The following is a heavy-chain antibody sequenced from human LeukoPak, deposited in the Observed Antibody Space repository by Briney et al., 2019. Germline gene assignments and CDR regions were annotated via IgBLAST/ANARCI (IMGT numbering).Heavy chain of an antibody. Sequence: PSETLSLTCTVSGGSISSGGYYWSWIRQHPGKGLEWIGYIYYSGSTYCNPSLKSRVTISVDTSKNQFSLKPSSVTAADTAVYYCARLRTLLGLYFDYWGQGTLVTVSS. CDR3: ARLRTLLGLYFDY. V-gene: IGHV4-31*03. J-gene: IGHJ4*02. D-gene: IGHD1-26*01. CDR2: IYYSGST. CDR1: GGSISSGGYY.